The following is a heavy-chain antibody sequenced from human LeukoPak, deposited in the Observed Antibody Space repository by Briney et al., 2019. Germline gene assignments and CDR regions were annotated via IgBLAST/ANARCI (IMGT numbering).Heavy chain of an antibody. D-gene: IGHD5-18*01. CDR1: GYTFTSYY. V-gene: IGHV1-46*01. J-gene: IGHJ4*02. CDR2: INPSGGST. Sequence: GASVKVSCKASGYTFTSYYMHWVRQAPGQGLEWMGIINPSGGSTSYAQKFQGRVTMTRDTSTSTVYMELSSLRSEDTAVYYCAREAPAMETHSKYFDYWGQGTLVTVSS. CDR3: AREAPAMETHSKYFDY.